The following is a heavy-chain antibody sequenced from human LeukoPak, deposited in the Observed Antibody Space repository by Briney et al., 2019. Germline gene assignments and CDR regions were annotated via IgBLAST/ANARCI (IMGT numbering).Heavy chain of an antibody. CDR3: ARDRCSGGSCFNWFDP. CDR2: IYYSGST. Sequence: SETLSLTCTVSGGSLSSYYWSWIRQAPGTGLEWIGYIYYSGSTNYNPSLNTRVTISVDTSKNQFSLKLSSVTAADTAVYYCARDRCSGGSCFNWFDPWGQGTLVTVSS. V-gene: IGHV4-59*01. J-gene: IGHJ5*02. D-gene: IGHD2-15*01. CDR1: GGSLSSYY.